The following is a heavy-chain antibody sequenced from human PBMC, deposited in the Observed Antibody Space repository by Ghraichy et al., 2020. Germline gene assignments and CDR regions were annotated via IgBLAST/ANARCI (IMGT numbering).Heavy chain of an antibody. V-gene: IGHV3-21*01. CDR1: GFTFSSYS. CDR3: ARDTHRDSSSCDY. Sequence: LSLTCAASGFTFSSYSMNWVRQAPGKGLEWVSSISSSSSYIYYADSVKGRFTISRDNAKNSLYLQMNSLRAEDTAVYYCARDTHRDSSSCDYWGQGTLVTVSS. D-gene: IGHD6-6*01. CDR2: ISSSSSYI. J-gene: IGHJ4*02.